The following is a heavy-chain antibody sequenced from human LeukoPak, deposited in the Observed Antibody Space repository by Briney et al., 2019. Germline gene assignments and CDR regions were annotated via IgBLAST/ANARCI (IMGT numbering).Heavy chain of an antibody. Sequence: KPSETLSLTCTVSGGSISSSSYYWGWIRQPPGKGLEWIGSIYYSGSTYYNPSLKSRVTISVDTSKNQFSLKLSSVTAADTAVYYCARRQYSGYVGYWGQGTLVTVSS. D-gene: IGHD5-12*01. CDR1: GGSISSSSYY. CDR2: IYYSGST. CDR3: ARRQYSGYVGY. J-gene: IGHJ4*02. V-gene: IGHV4-39*01.